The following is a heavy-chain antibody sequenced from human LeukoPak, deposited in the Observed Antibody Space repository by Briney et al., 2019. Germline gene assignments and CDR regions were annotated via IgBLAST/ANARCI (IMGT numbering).Heavy chain of an antibody. J-gene: IGHJ4*02. CDR3: ARDRSLVTAVSGSMNY. Sequence: ASVKVSCKASGYTFTSYYMHWVRRAPGQGLEWMGIINPSGGSTSYAQKFQGRVTMTRDTSTSTVYVELSSLRSEDTAVYYCARDRSLVTAVSGSMNYWGQGTLVTVSS. CDR1: GYTFTSYY. D-gene: IGHD6-19*01. V-gene: IGHV1-46*01. CDR2: INPSGGST.